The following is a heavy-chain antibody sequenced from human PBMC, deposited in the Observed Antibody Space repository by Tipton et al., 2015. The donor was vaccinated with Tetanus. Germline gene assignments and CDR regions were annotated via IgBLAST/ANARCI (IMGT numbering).Heavy chain of an antibody. CDR3: ARAAGFLGLTHDF. V-gene: IGHV4-39*07. CDR1: GGSISGSSYY. CDR2: IYYSGST. D-gene: IGHD2/OR15-2a*01. J-gene: IGHJ4*02. Sequence: PGLVKPSETLSLTCSVSGGSISGSSYYWSWIRQPPGKALEWIGSIYYSGSTFYHPSLQSRVTISMDRSNTQFSLRLDSLTAADTAVYYCARAAGFLGLTHDFWGRGTLVSVSS.